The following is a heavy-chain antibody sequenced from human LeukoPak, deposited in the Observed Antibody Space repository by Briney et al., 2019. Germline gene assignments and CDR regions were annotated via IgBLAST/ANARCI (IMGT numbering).Heavy chain of an antibody. D-gene: IGHD4-23*01. CDR3: ARHVEDNGGNLGMLFDY. CDR2: IYYSGST. CDR1: GVSISSYY. Sequence: RPSETLSLTCTVSGVSISSYYWSWIRQPPGKGLEWIGYIYYSGSTNYSPSLKSRVTISVDTSKNQFSLKLGSVTAADTAVYYCARHVEDNGGNLGMLFDYWGQGTLVTVSS. V-gene: IGHV4-59*08. J-gene: IGHJ4*02.